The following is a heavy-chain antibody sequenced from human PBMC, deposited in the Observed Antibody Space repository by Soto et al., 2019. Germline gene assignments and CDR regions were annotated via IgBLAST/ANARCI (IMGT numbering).Heavy chain of an antibody. J-gene: IGHJ4*02. D-gene: IGHD3-10*01. Sequence: ASVKVSCKASGYTVISYGISWVRQAPGQVLEWMGWISAYNGNTKYAQKVQDRVTMTTDTSTSTANMELRSLRSDDTAVYYCARDFRAGIYYGSGSSVDYWGQGTLVTVSS. CDR1: GYTVISYG. V-gene: IGHV1-18*01. CDR2: ISAYNGNT. CDR3: ARDFRAGIYYGSGSSVDY.